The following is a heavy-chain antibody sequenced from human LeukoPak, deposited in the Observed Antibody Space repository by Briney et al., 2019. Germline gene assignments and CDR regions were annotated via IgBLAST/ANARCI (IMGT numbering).Heavy chain of an antibody. Sequence: ASVKVSCKPSGYTFNTYGISWVRQAPGQGLEWMGWISAYNGNTNYAQKFQGRVTMTTDTSTTTAYMELRSLRSDDTAVYYCARDTAHYGTSGYPDYWGQGTLVPVSS. J-gene: IGHJ4*02. CDR1: GYTFNTYG. V-gene: IGHV1-18*01. CDR2: ISAYNGNT. D-gene: IGHD3-22*01. CDR3: ARDTAHYGTSGYPDY.